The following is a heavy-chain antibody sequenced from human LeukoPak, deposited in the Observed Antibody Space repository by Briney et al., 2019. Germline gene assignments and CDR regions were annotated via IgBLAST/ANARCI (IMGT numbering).Heavy chain of an antibody. CDR2: NNPNSGGT. V-gene: IGHV1-2*02. J-gene: IGHJ6*02. Sequence: ASVKVSCKASGYTFTGYYMHWVRQAPGQGLEWMGWNNPNSGGTNYAQKFQGRVTMTRDTSISTAYMELSRLRSDDTAVYYCARDRGSLDGDYYYGMDVWGQGTTVTVSS. D-gene: IGHD3/OR15-3a*01. CDR3: ARDRGSLDGDYYYGMDV. CDR1: GYTFTGYY.